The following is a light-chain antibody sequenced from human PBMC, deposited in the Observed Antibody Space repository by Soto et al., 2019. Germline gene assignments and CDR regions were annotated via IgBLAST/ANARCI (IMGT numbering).Light chain of an antibody. CDR2: GAS. J-gene: IGKJ4*01. Sequence: EIVMTQSPATLSVSPGERATLSCRASHSVSSRLAWYQQKPGQAPRLLIYGASTRATGLPARFSGSASGTEFTLTISSLQSEDLAVYYCQHYTNWPLTFGGGTKVEIK. CDR3: QHYTNWPLT. V-gene: IGKV3-15*01. CDR1: HSVSSR.